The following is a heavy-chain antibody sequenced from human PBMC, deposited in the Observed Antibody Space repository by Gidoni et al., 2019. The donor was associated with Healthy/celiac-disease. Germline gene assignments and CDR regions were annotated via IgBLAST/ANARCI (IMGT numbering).Heavy chain of an antibody. J-gene: IGHJ4*02. V-gene: IGHV3-11*06. D-gene: IGHD1-26*01. CDR1: GFTFSDYY. CDR3: ARVKVGATGVGFDY. Sequence: QVQLVEYGGGLVKHGGSLRLSCAASGFTFSDYYMSWIRQAPGKGLEWVSYISSSSSYTTYADSVKGRFTISRDNAKNSLYLQMNSLRAEDTAVYYCARVKVGATGVGFDYWGQGTLVTVSS. CDR2: ISSSSSYT.